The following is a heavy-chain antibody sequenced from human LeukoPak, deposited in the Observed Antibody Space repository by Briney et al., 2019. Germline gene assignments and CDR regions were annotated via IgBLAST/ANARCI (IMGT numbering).Heavy chain of an antibody. CDR2: ITISGHTK. V-gene: IGHV3-48*03. CDR3: ARGDPHADL. CDR1: GFDLNTYE. Sequence: GGSLRLSCAASGFDLNTYEMNWARQAPGKGLEWIADITISGHTKNNADSVKGRFTISRDNAGTSLYLQMNSLRVEDTGVYYCARGDPHADLWGQGTLVTVSS. J-gene: IGHJ5*02.